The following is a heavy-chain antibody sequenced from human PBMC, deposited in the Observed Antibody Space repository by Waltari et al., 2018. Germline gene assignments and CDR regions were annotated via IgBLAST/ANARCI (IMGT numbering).Heavy chain of an antibody. Sequence: QVQLQQWGAGLLKPSATLSLTCAVYGGSFSGYYWSWIRQPPGKGLEWIGEINHSGSTNYNPSLKSRVTISVDTSKNQFSLKLSSVTAADTAVYYCARGRRPLGGGWFDPWGQGTLVTVSS. J-gene: IGHJ5*02. CDR3: ARGRRPLGGGWFDP. V-gene: IGHV4-34*01. CDR2: INHSGST. CDR1: GGSFSGYY. D-gene: IGHD3-16*01.